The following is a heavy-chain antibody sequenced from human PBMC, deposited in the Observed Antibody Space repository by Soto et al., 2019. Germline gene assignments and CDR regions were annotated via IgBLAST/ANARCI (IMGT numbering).Heavy chain of an antibody. CDR1: GYTFTNYW. J-gene: IGHJ4*02. V-gene: IGHV5-51*01. CDR3: ARPRHDYGKYYFDY. CDR2: IYPGDSDI. Sequence: PGESLKLSCKVSGYTFTNYWIAWVRQMPRKGLEWMGIIYPGDSDIRYSPSFQGQVTISADKSISTAYLQWSSLKASDTAMYYCARPRHDYGKYYFDYWGQGALVTVSS. D-gene: IGHD4-17*01.